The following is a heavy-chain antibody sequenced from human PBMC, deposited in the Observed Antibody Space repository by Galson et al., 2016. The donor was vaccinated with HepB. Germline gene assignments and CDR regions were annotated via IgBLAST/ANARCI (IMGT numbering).Heavy chain of an antibody. Sequence: SVQVSCKASGYTFTGHYMHWVRQAPGQGLEWMGWINPNSGDSNSAQKFQGRVTMTRDTSISTAYLEVSRLRSDDTAVYYCARDADGSGWYFDPWGQGTLVTVSS. CDR1: GYTFTGHY. CDR2: INPNSGDS. J-gene: IGHJ5*02. V-gene: IGHV1-2*02. CDR3: ARDADGSGWYFDP. D-gene: IGHD6-19*01.